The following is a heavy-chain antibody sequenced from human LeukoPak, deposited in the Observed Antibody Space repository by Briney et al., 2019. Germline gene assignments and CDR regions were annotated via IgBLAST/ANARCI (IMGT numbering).Heavy chain of an antibody. Sequence: ASVKVSCKASGGTFSSYAIIWVRQAPGQGLEWMGRIIPIFGTANYAQKFQGRVAITTDESTSTAYMVLSSLRSEDTAVYYCARDQQLVPGYFDLWGRGTLVTVSS. CDR2: IIPIFGTA. D-gene: IGHD6-13*01. J-gene: IGHJ2*01. V-gene: IGHV1-69*05. CDR1: GGTFSSYA. CDR3: ARDQQLVPGYFDL.